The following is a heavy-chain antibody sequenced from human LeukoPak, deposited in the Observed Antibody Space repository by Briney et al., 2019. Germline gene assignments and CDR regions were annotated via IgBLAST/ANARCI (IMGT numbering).Heavy chain of an antibody. J-gene: IGHJ6*03. CDR1: GYSFNSYW. D-gene: IGHD3-10*01. Sequence: GESLKISCKGSGYSFNSYWIGWVRQMPGKGLELMGIIYPGDSDTRYSPSFQGQVTISADKSISTAYLQWSSLKASDTAMYYCARGGITMVRGVIHYMDVWGKGTTVTVSS. V-gene: IGHV5-51*01. CDR3: ARGGITMVRGVIHYMDV. CDR2: IYPGDSDT.